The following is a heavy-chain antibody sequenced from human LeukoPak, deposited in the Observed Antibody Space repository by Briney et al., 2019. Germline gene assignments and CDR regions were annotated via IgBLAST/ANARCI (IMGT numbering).Heavy chain of an antibody. J-gene: IGHJ2*01. D-gene: IGHD5-18*01. CDR3: AKEGDTALVTGYFDL. V-gene: IGHV1-69*01. Sequence: SVKVSFKASGGTFAIYVISWVRQAPGQGLEWMGGIIPIFGTAHYAQKFQGRLTITADESTSTVYMEMSSLRSEDTAMYYCAKEGDTALVTGYFDLWGRGTLVTVSA. CDR2: IIPIFGTA. CDR1: GGTFAIYV.